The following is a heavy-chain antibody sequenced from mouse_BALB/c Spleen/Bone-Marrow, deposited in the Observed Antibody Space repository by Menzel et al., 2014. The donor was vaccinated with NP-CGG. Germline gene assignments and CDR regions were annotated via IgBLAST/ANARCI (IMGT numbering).Heavy chain of an antibody. Sequence: VQLQQSGAELVKLGASVKLSCTASGFNIKDTFMHWVKQRPEQGLEWIGRIDPANGITKYDPKFQGKATITADTSSNTAYLQLSSLTSEDTAVYYCAAYYYGRGGFAYWGQGTLVTVSA. CDR3: AAYYYGRGGFAY. J-gene: IGHJ3*01. CDR1: GFNIKDTF. D-gene: IGHD1-1*01. V-gene: IGHV14-3*02. CDR2: IDPANGIT.